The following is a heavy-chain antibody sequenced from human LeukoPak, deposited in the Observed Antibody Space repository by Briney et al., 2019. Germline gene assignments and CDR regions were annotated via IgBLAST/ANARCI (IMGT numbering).Heavy chain of an antibody. CDR2: IYYSGST. D-gene: IGHD3-16*02. CDR1: GFTFSSYE. Sequence: GSLRLSCAASGFTFSSYEMNWVRQPPGKGLEWIGSIYYSGSTYYNPALKSRVTISVDTSKNQFSLKLSSVTDADTAVYYCARCVWGSYRYDYWGQGTLVTVSS. J-gene: IGHJ4*02. V-gene: IGHV4-39*01. CDR3: ARCVWGSYRYDY.